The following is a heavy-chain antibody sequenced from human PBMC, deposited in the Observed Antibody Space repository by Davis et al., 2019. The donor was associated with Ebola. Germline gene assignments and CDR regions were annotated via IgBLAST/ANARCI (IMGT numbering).Heavy chain of an antibody. J-gene: IGHJ6*04. CDR1: GGSISSGGYS. Sequence: SETLSLTCAVSGGSISSGGYSWSWIRQPPGKGLEWIGYIYHSGSTYYNPSLKSRVTISVDRSKNQFSLKLSSVTAADTAVYYCARGIQLWLRSVAYYYGMDVWGKGTTVTVSS. V-gene: IGHV4-30-2*01. D-gene: IGHD5-18*01. CDR2: IYHSGST. CDR3: ARGIQLWLRSVAYYYGMDV.